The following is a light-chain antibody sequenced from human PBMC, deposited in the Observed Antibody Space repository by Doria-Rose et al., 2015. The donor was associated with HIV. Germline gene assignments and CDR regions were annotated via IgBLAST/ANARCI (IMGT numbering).Light chain of an antibody. V-gene: IGKV3-20*01. CDR1: QRFSSTY. Sequence: TQSPGTLSLSPGERATLSCRASQRFSSTYLAWYQQQPGQAPSLLIYDGSTRATGIPDRCSAGGSGTDFTLTINRLEPEDFALYYCHQYGTSWTFGQGTKVEI. CDR2: DGS. CDR3: HQYGTSWT. J-gene: IGKJ1*01.